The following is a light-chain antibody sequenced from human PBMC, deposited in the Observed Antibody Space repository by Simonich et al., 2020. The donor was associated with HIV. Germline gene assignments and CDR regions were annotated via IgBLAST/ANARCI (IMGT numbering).Light chain of an antibody. Sequence: DIVMTQSPDSLAVSLGERATINCKSSQSVLDSSNKKNYLVWYQQKPGQPPKLLIYWASSRESGVPDRFSGSGSGTDFTLTISSLQAEDVAVYFCQQYYDTPLTFGGGTKVEIK. J-gene: IGKJ4*01. CDR1: QSVLDSSNKKNY. CDR2: WAS. CDR3: QQYYDTPLT. V-gene: IGKV4-1*01.